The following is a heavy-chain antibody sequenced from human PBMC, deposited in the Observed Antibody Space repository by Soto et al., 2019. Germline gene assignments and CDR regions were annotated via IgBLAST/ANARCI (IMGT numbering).Heavy chain of an antibody. V-gene: IGHV3-21*01. Sequence: EVQLVESGGGLVKPEGSLRLSCAASGFTFSSYSMNWVRQAPGKGLEWVSSISSSSSYIYYADSVKGRFTISRDNAKNSLYLQMNSLRAEDTAVYYCARGDGYKAAGLDYWGQGTLVTVSS. J-gene: IGHJ4*02. CDR3: ARGDGYKAAGLDY. D-gene: IGHD5-12*01. CDR2: ISSSSSYI. CDR1: GFTFSSYS.